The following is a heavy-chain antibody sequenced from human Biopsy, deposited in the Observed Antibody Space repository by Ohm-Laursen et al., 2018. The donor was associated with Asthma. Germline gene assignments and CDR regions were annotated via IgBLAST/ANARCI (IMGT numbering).Heavy chain of an antibody. Sequence: SLRLSCTASGFTFSSYGMHWVRQAPRKGLEWVAVISYDGSNKYYADSVKGRFTISRDNSKNKLYLQMNSLRDEDTAVYYCASQSSGPDFWSGYFYFDYWGQGTLVTVSS. J-gene: IGHJ4*02. CDR1: GFTFSSYG. CDR3: ASQSSGPDFWSGYFYFDY. V-gene: IGHV3-30*03. D-gene: IGHD3-3*01. CDR2: ISYDGSNK.